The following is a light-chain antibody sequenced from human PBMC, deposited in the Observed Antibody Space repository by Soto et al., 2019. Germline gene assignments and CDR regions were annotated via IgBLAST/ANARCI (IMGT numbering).Light chain of an antibody. CDR1: SSEVGFYNF. J-gene: IGLJ1*01. V-gene: IGLV2-14*01. Sequence: QSALTQPASVSGSPGQSITISCTGTSSEVGFYNFVSWYQQHPGKAPKLMIYDVRNRPSGVSNRFSGSKSVNTASLTISVLHDEDEADYYCSSSTSISTYVFGTGTKMTVL. CDR3: SSSTSISTYV. CDR2: DVR.